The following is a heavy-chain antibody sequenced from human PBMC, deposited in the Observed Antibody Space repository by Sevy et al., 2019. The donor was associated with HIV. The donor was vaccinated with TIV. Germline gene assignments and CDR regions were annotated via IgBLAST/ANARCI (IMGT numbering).Heavy chain of an antibody. CDR1: GFTFSTYA. V-gene: IGHV3-23*01. CDR3: AKDRVSGTYYTSDFDY. Sequence: LSLTCAASGFTFSTYAMTWVRQAPGKGLEWVSVITISGGSTYYADSVKGRFTISRDNSKNNLYLQMNSLRAEDTAVYYCAKDRVSGTYYTSDFDYWGQGTLVTVSS. D-gene: IGHD3-10*01. J-gene: IGHJ4*02. CDR2: ITISGGST.